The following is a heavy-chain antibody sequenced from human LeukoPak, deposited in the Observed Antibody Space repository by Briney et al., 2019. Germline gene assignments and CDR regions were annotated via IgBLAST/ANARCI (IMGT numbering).Heavy chain of an antibody. V-gene: IGHV4-59*01. CDR1: GGSISSYY. CDR3: ARYYYGSGIAPFFDY. D-gene: IGHD3-10*01. J-gene: IGHJ4*02. Sequence: SETLSLTCTVSGGSISSYYWSWIRQPPGKGLEWIGYIYYSGSTNYNPSLKSRVTISVDTSKNQFSLKLSSVTAADTAVYYCARYYYGSGIAPFFDYWGQGTLVTVSS. CDR2: IYYSGST.